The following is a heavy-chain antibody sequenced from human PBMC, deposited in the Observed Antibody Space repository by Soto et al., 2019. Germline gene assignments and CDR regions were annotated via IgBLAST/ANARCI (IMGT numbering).Heavy chain of an antibody. J-gene: IGHJ4*02. Sequence: GGSLRLSCAASGFTFSDYYMSWIRQAPGKGLEWVSYISSSSSYTNYADSVKGRFTISRDNAKNSLYLQMNSLRAEDTAVYYCARSIVGATIGSYWGQGTLVTVS. CDR1: GFTFSDYY. CDR3: ARSIVGATIGSY. V-gene: IGHV3-11*06. D-gene: IGHD1-26*01. CDR2: ISSSSSYT.